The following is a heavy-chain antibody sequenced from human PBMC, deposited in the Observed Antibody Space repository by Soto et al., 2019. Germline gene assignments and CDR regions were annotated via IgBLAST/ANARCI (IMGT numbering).Heavy chain of an antibody. Sequence: HPGGSLRLSCAASGFTVSSNYMSWVRQAPGKGLEWVSVIYSGGSTYYADSVKGRFTISRHNSKNTLYLQMNSLRAEDTAVYYCARGGHYDYIWGSYRPLFDYWGQGTLVTVSS. D-gene: IGHD3-16*02. J-gene: IGHJ4*02. CDR2: IYSGGST. V-gene: IGHV3-53*04. CDR1: GFTVSSNY. CDR3: ARGGHYDYIWGSYRPLFDY.